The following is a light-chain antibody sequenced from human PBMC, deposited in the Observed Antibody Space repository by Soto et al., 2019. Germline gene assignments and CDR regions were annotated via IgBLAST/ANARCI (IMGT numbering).Light chain of an antibody. V-gene: IGKV1-39*01. CDR3: QQSYSTPPS. Sequence: DIQMTQSPSSLSASVGDRVTITCRASQSIRSYLNWYQQKPGKAPKLLIYAASSLQSGVPSRFCGSGSGTDFTLTISSLQPEDFATYYCQQSYSTPPSFGGGAKVEIK. CDR1: QSIRSY. CDR2: AAS. J-gene: IGKJ4*01.